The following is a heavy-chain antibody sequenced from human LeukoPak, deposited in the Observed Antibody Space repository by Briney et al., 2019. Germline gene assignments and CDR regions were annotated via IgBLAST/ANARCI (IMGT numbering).Heavy chain of an antibody. CDR3: AREIDYGDYGGDY. V-gene: IGHV1-69*06. J-gene: IGHJ4*02. CDR2: IIPIFGTA. D-gene: IGHD4-17*01. CDR1: GGTFSSYA. Sequence: SVKVSCKASGGTFSSYAISWVRQAPGQGLEWMGGIIPIFGTANYAQKFQGRVTITADKSTSTAYMELSSLRSEDTAVYYCAREIDYGDYGGDYWGQGTLVTVSS.